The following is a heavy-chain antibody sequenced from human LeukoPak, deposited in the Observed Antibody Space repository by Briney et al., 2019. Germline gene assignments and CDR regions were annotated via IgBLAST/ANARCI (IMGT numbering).Heavy chain of an antibody. CDR1: GYTFTIYA. CDR3: ARARGGWWLPDSNFDY. J-gene: IGHJ4*02. D-gene: IGHD2-15*01. Sequence: ASVKVSCKASGYTFTIYAMHWVRPAPGQRLEWMGWLNAGNGNTKYSQKFQGRVTITRDTSASTAYMELSSLRSEDTAVYYCARARGGWWLPDSNFDYWGQGTLVTVSS. CDR2: LNAGNGNT. V-gene: IGHV1-3*01.